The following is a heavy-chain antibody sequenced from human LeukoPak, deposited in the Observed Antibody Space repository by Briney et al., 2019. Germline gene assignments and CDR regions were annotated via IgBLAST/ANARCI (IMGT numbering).Heavy chain of an antibody. Sequence: GGSLRLSCAASGFSFSAYSMNWVRQAPGKGLEWVSSISSRSYTDYADSVRGRFTISRDNAKNSLFLQMNSLRAEDTAVYYCASYGGFTSATLVDLLWGQGTLVTVSS. CDR1: GFSFSAYS. J-gene: IGHJ4*02. V-gene: IGHV3-69-1*01. D-gene: IGHD4-23*01. CDR3: ASYGGFTSATLVDLL. CDR2: ISSRSYT.